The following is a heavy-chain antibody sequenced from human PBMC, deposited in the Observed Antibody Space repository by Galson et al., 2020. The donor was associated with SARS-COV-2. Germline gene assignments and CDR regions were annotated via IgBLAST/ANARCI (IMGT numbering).Heavy chain of an antibody. CDR1: GFPFSTYS. Sequence: GESLKISCAASGFPFSTYSMNWVRLAPGKGLEWVSSISTSSIYTYYLDSVKGRFSISRDNPRNSLYLQMNSLRAEDTAVYYCARDEGIRGYYKGRLYYGMDVWGQGTTVTVSS. CDR2: ISTSSIYT. J-gene: IGHJ6*02. CDR3: ARDEGIRGYYKGRLYYGMDV. V-gene: IGHV3-21*01. D-gene: IGHD3-22*01.